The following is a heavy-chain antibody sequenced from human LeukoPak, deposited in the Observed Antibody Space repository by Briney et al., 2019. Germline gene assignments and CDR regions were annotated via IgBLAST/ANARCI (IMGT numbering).Heavy chain of an antibody. V-gene: IGHV4-59*01. Sequence: SETLSLTCTVSGGSISSYYWSWIRQPPGKGLEWIGYIYYSGSTNYNPSLKSRVTISVDTSKNQFSLKLSSVTAADTAVYYCARCPELLWFGELSPNFDYWGQGTLVTVSS. CDR2: IYYSGST. D-gene: IGHD3-10*01. CDR3: ARCPELLWFGELSPNFDY. CDR1: GGSISSYY. J-gene: IGHJ4*02.